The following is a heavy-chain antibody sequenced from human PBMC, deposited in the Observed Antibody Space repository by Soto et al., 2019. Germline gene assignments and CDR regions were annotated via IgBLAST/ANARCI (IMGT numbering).Heavy chain of an antibody. Sequence: XGSLRLSCAVAGVNVMSYWMSWVRQAPGKGLEWVASIKEDGSEIYYLHSVRGRFSISRDSAGNALHLTMNYLSAEDTGVYFCAGDIGFDYVNWGQGTLVTVSS. CDR1: GVNVMSYW. CDR2: IKEDGSEI. V-gene: IGHV3-7*01. CDR3: AGDIGFDYVN. D-gene: IGHD3-16*01. J-gene: IGHJ4*02.